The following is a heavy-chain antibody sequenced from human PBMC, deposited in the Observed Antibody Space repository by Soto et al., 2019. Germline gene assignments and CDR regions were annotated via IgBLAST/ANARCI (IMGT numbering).Heavy chain of an antibody. CDR2: IYYSGST. J-gene: IGHJ4*02. CDR3: ARHGYSGRGPVVY. CDR1: GGSISSYY. Sequence: SETLSLTCTVSGGSISSYYWSWIRQPPGKGLEWIGYIYYSGSTNYNPSLKSRVTISVDTSKNQFYLKLSSVTAADTAVYYCARHGYSGRGPVVYWGQGALVTVSS. V-gene: IGHV4-59*08. D-gene: IGHD2-21*01.